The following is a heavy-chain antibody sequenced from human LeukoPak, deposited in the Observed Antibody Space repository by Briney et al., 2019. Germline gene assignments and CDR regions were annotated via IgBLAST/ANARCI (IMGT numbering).Heavy chain of an antibody. J-gene: IGHJ4*02. Sequence: PGKSLRISCKGSGYSFTSYWITWVRQLPGKGLEWMGRIDPSDSYTNYSPSFQGHVTISADKSISTAYLQWSSLKASDTAMYYCARHMYNSGGSADYWGQGTLVSVSS. CDR2: IDPSDSYT. D-gene: IGHD6-19*01. CDR3: ARHMYNSGGSADY. V-gene: IGHV5-10-1*01. CDR1: GYSFTSYW.